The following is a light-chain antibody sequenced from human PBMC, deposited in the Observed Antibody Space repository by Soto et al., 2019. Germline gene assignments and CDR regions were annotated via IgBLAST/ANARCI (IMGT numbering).Light chain of an antibody. CDR3: QSYDKSLNYYV. CDR2: GNT. V-gene: IGLV1-40*01. Sequence: QSVLTQPPSVSGAPGQRVTIPCAGNSSNIGTGYKVHWYQLLPGTVPKLLIYGNTNRPSGVPDRFSGSRSGTSASLDITGLQAPDEAESYCQSYDKSLNYYVFGTRTKVTV. CDR1: SSNIGTGYK. J-gene: IGLJ1*01.